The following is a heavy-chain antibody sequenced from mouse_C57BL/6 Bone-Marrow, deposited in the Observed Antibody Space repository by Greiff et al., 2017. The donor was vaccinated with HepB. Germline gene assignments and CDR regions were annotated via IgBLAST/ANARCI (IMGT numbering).Heavy chain of an antibody. CDR1: GFNIKDDY. CDR2: IDPENGDT. D-gene: IGHD1-1*01. V-gene: IGHV14-4*01. CDR3: TTGDYYGSSYDFDY. Sequence: EVKLEESGAELVRPGASVKLSCTASGFNIKDDYMHWVKQRPEQGLEWIGWIDPENGDTEYASKFQGKATITADTSSNTAYLQLSSLTSEDTAVYYCTTGDYYGSSYDFDYWGQGTTLTVSS. J-gene: IGHJ2*01.